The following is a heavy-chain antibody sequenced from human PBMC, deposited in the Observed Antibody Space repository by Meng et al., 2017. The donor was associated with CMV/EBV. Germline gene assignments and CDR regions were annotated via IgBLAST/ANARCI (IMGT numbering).Heavy chain of an antibody. CDR2: ISWNSGSI. CDR3: ARAARGDY. Sequence: SLKISCAASGFTFDDYAMHWVRQAPGKGLEWVSGISWNSGSIGYADSVKGRFTISRDNAKNSLYLRMNSLRAEDTAVYYCARAARGDYWGQGTLVTVSS. J-gene: IGHJ4*02. CDR1: GFTFDDYA. D-gene: IGHD6-6*01. V-gene: IGHV3-9*01.